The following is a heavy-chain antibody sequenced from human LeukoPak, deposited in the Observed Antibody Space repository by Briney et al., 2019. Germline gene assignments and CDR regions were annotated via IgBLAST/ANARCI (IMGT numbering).Heavy chain of an antibody. V-gene: IGHV4-59*01. CDR3: ARGGGMVRGAADY. D-gene: IGHD3-10*01. J-gene: IGHJ4*02. CDR2: IYYSGRP. CDR1: GGSISSNY. Sequence: SETLSLTCNVSGGSISSNYWSWIRQPPGKGLEWIGYIYYSGRPNYNPSLESRVTISVDTSKNQHSLKLSSVTAADTAVYYCARGGGMVRGAADYWGQGTLVTVSS.